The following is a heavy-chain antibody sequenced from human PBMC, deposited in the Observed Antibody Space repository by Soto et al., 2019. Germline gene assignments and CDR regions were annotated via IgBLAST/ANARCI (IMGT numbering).Heavy chain of an antibody. D-gene: IGHD5-18*01. V-gene: IGHV5-10-1*01. CDR1: GYSFTSYW. CDR3: ARLDTAMMYYYYGMDV. CDR2: IDPSDSYT. J-gene: IGHJ6*02. Sequence: PGESLKISCKGSGYSFTSYWISWVRQMPGKGLERMGRIDPSDSYTNYSPSFQGHVTISADKSISTAYLQWSSLKASDPAMYYCARLDTAMMYYYYGMDVWGQGTTVTVSS.